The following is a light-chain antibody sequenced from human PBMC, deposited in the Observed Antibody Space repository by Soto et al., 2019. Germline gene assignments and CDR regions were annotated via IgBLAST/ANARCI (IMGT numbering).Light chain of an antibody. J-gene: IGLJ2*01. CDR2: RSN. CDR3: PSWDSSLSGVL. CDR1: SSNIGSND. V-gene: IGLV1-47*01. Sequence: QSVLTQPPSASGTPGQRVTISCSGSSSNIGSNDAFWYQQLPGTAPKLLIYRSNQRPSGVPDRFSGSKSGTSASLAISGLRSEDEADYYCPSWDSSLSGVLFGGGTKLTVL.